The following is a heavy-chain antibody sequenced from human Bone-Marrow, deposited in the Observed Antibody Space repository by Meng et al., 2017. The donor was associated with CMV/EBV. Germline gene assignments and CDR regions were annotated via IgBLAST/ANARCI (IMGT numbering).Heavy chain of an antibody. CDR2: INHSGST. V-gene: IGHV4-34*01. Sequence: QVQLQQWGAGLVKPSETLSLTCAVYGGSFSGCYWSWIRQPPGKGLEWIGEINHSGSTNYNPSLKSRVTISVDTSKNQFSLKLSSVTAADTAVYYCARGGVVVNGAPFDYWGQGTLVTVSS. CDR3: ARGGVVVNGAPFDY. J-gene: IGHJ4*02. CDR1: GGSFSGCY. D-gene: IGHD3-22*01.